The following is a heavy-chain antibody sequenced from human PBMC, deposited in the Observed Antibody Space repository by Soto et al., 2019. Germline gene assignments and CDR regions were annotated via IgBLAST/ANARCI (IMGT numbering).Heavy chain of an antibody. CDR1: GGTFSSYA. CDR2: IIPIFGTA. Sequence: SVKVSCTASGGTFSSYAISWVRQAPGQGLEWMGGIIPIFGTANYAQKFQGRVTITADESTSTAYMELSSLRSEDTAVYYCARDPSYYYDSSGYSDLDYWGQGTLVTVSS. J-gene: IGHJ4*02. CDR3: ARDPSYYYDSSGYSDLDY. V-gene: IGHV1-69*13. D-gene: IGHD3-22*01.